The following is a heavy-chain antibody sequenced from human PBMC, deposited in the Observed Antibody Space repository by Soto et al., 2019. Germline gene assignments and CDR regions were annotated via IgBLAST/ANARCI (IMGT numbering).Heavy chain of an antibody. CDR3: ARSCSSATCALDS. D-gene: IGHD2-2*01. Sequence: QVQLQESGPGLVKPSETLSLTCTVSGDSIKTYYWSWIRQPPGKGLECIGYIYYTGSTTYNPSLKSRVTISVDTSKNLFSLRLSSVTAADTAVYYCARSCSSATCALDSWGQGTLVTVSS. CDR1: GDSIKTYY. V-gene: IGHV4-59*08. J-gene: IGHJ4*02. CDR2: IYYTGST.